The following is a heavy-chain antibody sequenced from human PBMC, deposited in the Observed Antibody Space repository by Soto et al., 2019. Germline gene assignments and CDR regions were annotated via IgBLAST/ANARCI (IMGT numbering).Heavy chain of an antibody. CDR3: ARDLCSGGSCYPSPYYYYYGMDV. V-gene: IGHV1-2*04. J-gene: IGHJ6*02. CDR2: INPNSGGT. CDR1: GYTFTSYY. Sequence: GASVKVSCKASGYTFTSYYMHWVRQAPGQGLEWMGWINPNSGGTNYAQKFQGWVTMTRDTSISTAYMELSRLRSDDTAVYYCARDLCSGGSCYPSPYYYYYGMDVWGQGTTVTVSS. D-gene: IGHD2-15*01.